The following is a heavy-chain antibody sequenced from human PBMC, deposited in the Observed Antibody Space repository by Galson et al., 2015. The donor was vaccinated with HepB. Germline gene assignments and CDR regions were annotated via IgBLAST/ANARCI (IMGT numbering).Heavy chain of an antibody. CDR3: AKDGYCSSNSCRGISIKFGAADI. Sequence: SLRLSCAASGFTFNNYGMHWIRQAPGKGLEWVTVISSDGGNKYYADSVKGRFTISRDNSENTLYLQMNSLRAEDTALYYCAKDGYCSSNSCRGISIKFGAADIWGQGTMVTVSS. D-gene: IGHD2-2*03. J-gene: IGHJ3*02. CDR1: GFTFNNYG. V-gene: IGHV3-30*18. CDR2: ISSDGGNK.